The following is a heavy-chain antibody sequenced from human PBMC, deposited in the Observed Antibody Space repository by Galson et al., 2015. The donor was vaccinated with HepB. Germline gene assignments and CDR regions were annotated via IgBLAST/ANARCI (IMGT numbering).Heavy chain of an antibody. CDR2: IWYDGSNK. CDR3: ARGTQGWELSNGGDY. CDR1: GFTFSSYG. J-gene: IGHJ4*02. Sequence: SLRLSCAASGFTFSSYGMHWVRQAPGKGLEWVAVIWYDGSNKYYADSVKGRFTISRDNSKNTLYLQMNSLRAEDTAVYYCARGTQGWELSNGGDYWGQGTLGTVSS. V-gene: IGHV3-33*01. D-gene: IGHD1-26*01.